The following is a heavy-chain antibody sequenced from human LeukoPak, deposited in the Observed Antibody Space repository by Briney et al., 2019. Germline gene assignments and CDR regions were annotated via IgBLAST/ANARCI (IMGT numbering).Heavy chain of an antibody. CDR1: GFTFSSYG. Sequence: PGGSLRLSCAASGFTFSSYGMHWVRQAPGRGLEWVSAISGSGGSTYYADSVKGRFTISRDNSKNTLYLQMNSLRAEDTAVYYCAKDPRWGTRDVDYWGQGTLVTVSS. CDR2: ISGSGGST. J-gene: IGHJ4*02. V-gene: IGHV3-23*01. CDR3: AKDPRWGTRDVDY. D-gene: IGHD2-8*02.